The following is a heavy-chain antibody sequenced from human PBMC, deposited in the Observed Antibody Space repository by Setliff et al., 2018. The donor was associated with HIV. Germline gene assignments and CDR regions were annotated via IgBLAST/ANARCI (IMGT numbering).Heavy chain of an antibody. Sequence: ASVMVSCKASGYTFSDHDINWVRQASGQRLEWMGWVNPKSDNSGLAQKFQGRVFLTSNASLNTTYMYLNGLTSDDTATYYCARRIKDNDNYNIPCESWGQGTLVTVS. D-gene: IGHD3-10*01. V-gene: IGHV1-8*02. J-gene: IGHJ5*01. CDR1: GYTFSDHD. CDR2: VNPKSDNS. CDR3: ARRIKDNDNYNIPCES.